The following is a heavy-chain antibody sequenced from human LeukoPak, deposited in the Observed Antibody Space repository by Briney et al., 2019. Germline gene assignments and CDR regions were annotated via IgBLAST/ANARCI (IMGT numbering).Heavy chain of an antibody. CDR3: AKDGVLRFLEWQKACFDY. CDR2: FSWNAGSI. J-gene: IGHJ4*02. CDR1: GFTFDDYA. Sequence: PGGSLRLSCAASGFTFDDYAMHWVRQGPGKGLEWVSGFSWNAGSIGYADSVKGRFTISRDNAKNSLYLQMNSLRTEDTALYYCAKDGVLRFLEWQKACFDYWGQGTLVTVSS. V-gene: IGHV3-9*01. D-gene: IGHD3-3*01.